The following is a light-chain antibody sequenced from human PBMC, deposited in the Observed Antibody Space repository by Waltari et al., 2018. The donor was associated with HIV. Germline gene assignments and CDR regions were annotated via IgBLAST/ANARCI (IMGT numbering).Light chain of an antibody. J-gene: IGKJ1*01. CDR3: QQYGSSPAWT. CDR2: GVS. Sequence: VLTQSPGPLSLSPGERATLSCLASRNVSSTNLAWYQQKRGQAPRLVIHGVSSRAPGISDRFSGGGAGTNFSLVINRLEPEDFAVYYCQQYGSSPAWTFGQGTKVE. V-gene: IGKV3-20*01. CDR1: RNVSSTN.